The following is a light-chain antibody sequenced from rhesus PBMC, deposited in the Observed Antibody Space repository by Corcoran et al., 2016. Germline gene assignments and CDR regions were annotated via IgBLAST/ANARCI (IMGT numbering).Light chain of an antibody. CDR1: QSLLDTEDGNTY. CDR3: IQGIEFPFS. V-gene: IGKV2-104*02. J-gene: IGKJ2*01. CDR2: EVS. Sequence: DVVMTQTPLSLPVTPGEPASISCRSSQSLLDTEDGNTYLNWYLQKSGQSPRLLISEVSKRASGVPDRVSGSGSDTDFTLKISRVEAEDVGVYYCIQGIEFPFSFGQGTKVEIQ.